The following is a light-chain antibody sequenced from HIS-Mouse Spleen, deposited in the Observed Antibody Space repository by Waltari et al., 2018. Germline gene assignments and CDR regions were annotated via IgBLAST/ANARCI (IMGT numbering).Light chain of an antibody. J-gene: IGLJ2*01. CDR3: YSTDSSGNHRV. V-gene: IGLV3-10*01. Sequence: SYELTQPPSVSVSPGQTARITCSGDALPKKYAYWYQQKSGQAPVLVIYEDNKRPSGIPGRFSGSSSGTMATLTISVAQVEDEADYYCYSTDSSGNHRVFGGGTKLTVL. CDR1: ALPKKY. CDR2: EDN.